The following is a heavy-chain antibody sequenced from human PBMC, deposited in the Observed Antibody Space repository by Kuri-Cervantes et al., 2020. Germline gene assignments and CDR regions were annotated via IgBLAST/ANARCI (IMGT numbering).Heavy chain of an antibody. CDR3: ARGGRGSSSWYVSWFDP. J-gene: IGHJ5*02. CDR2: IYYSGST. D-gene: IGHD6-13*01. CDR1: DGSISGGVYY. V-gene: IGHV4-31*03. Sequence: SCTVSDGSISGGVYYWSWFRQPPGKGLEWIGYIYYSGSTYYNPSLRSRVTISVDTSKNQFSLKLSSVTAADTAVYYCARGGRGSSSWYVSWFDPWGQGTLVTVSS.